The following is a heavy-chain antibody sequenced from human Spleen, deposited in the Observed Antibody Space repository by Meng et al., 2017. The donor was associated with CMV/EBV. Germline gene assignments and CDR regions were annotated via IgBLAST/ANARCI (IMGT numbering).Heavy chain of an antibody. CDR1: GYSFADYY. J-gene: IGHJ5*02. CDR2: VNPKGGGT. CDR3: ARGYCGGDCKWASWFDP. Sequence: ASVKVSCKASGYSFADYYIHWVRQAPGQGLEWIGRVNPKGGGTSYALKFQGRVTLTRDTSITTVQMEMSSLRSDDTAVYYCARGYCGGDCKWASWFDPWGQGTLVTVSS. V-gene: IGHV1-2*02. D-gene: IGHD2-21*01.